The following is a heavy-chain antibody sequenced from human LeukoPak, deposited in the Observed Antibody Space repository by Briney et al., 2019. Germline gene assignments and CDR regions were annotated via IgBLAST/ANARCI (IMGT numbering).Heavy chain of an antibody. J-gene: IGHJ4*02. V-gene: IGHV4-59*01. Sequence: SETLSLTCTVSGGSISSFYWSWIRQPPGKGLEWIGYIYYSGNTNYNPSLRSRVTISVDTSKNQFSLKLSSVTAADTAVYYCARDRDYYGSGSSYFDYWGQGTLVTVSS. CDR3: ARDRDYYGSGSSYFDY. CDR2: IYYSGNT. CDR1: GGSISSFY. D-gene: IGHD3-10*01.